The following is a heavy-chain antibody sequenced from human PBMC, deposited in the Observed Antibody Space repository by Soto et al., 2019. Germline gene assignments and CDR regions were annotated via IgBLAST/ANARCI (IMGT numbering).Heavy chain of an antibody. CDR1: GGPISGGSYY. D-gene: IGHD2-15*01. CDR3: AQDGLPTRAVIAN. J-gene: IGHJ4*02. V-gene: IGHV4-31*11. Sequence: KPSETLSLTCVVSGGPISGGSYYWTWIRQFPGRGLEWLGYIDDSGTTYHNPSLRGRLTLSIDTSKKEFSLKMTSVTAADTAVYYCAQDGLPTRAVIANWGQGALVTVSS. CDR2: IDDSGTT.